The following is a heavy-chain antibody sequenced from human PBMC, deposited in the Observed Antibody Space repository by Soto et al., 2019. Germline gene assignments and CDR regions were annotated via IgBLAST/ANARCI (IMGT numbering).Heavy chain of an antibody. CDR1: GYSISSNNW. Sequence: QVQLQESGPGLVKPSDTLSLTCADSGYSISSNNWWGWIRQSPGKGLEWIGYIYYSGSTHYNPSLKSRVSMSVDTSKNQCSLKVGSVTAVDTAVYYCARKTDGYNPFDDWGQGTLVTVST. CDR3: ARKTDGYNPFDD. V-gene: IGHV4-28*01. J-gene: IGHJ4*02. CDR2: IYYSGST. D-gene: IGHD5-12*01.